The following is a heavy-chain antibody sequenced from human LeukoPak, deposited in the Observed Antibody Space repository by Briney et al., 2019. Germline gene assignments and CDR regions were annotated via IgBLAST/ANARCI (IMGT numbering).Heavy chain of an antibody. D-gene: IGHD1-1*01. Sequence: SETLSLTCAVSGGSISSGGYSWSWIRQPPGKGLEWIGYIYYSGSTYYNPSLKSRVTISVDTSKNQFSVKLSSVTAADAAVYYCARQYNWNDHFDYWGQGTLVTVSS. CDR1: GGSISSGGYS. J-gene: IGHJ4*02. CDR2: IYYSGST. CDR3: ARQYNWNDHFDY. V-gene: IGHV4-30-4*07.